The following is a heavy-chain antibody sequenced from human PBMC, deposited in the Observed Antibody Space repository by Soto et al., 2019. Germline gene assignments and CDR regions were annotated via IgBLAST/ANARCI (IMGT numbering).Heavy chain of an antibody. CDR1: GFTFSDHY. J-gene: IGHJ4*02. CDR2: TRNKANSYTT. CDR3: AREWMTTVTYFDY. V-gene: IGHV3-72*01. D-gene: IGHD4-17*01. Sequence: GGSLRLSCEASGFTFSDHYMDWVRQAPGRGLEWVGRTRNKANSYTTEYAASVKGRFTISRDDSKNSLYLQMNNLKTEDTAVYYCAREWMTTVTYFDYWGQGTLVTVSS.